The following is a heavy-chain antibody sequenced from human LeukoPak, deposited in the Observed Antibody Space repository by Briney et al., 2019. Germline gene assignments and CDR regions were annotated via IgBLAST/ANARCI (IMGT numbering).Heavy chain of an antibody. J-gene: IGHJ4*02. D-gene: IGHD2-15*01. Sequence: GGSLRLSCAASGFTFSSYATNWVRQAPGKGLEWVSSISSSSSYIYYADSVKGRFTISRDNAKNSLYLQMNSLRAEDTAVYYCARVVVVAATPLVDYWGQGTLVTVSS. V-gene: IGHV3-21*01. CDR2: ISSSSSYI. CDR1: GFTFSSYA. CDR3: ARVVVVAATPLVDY.